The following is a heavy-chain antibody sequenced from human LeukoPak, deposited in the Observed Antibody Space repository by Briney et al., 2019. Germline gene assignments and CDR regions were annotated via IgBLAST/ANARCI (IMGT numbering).Heavy chain of an antibody. J-gene: IGHJ6*02. Sequence: SETLSLTCTVSGGSISSGGYYWSWIRQPAGKGLEWIGRIYTSGSTNYNPSLKSRVTMSVDTSKNQFSLKLSSVTAADTAVYYCASSALGSGRDYYYYGMDVWGQGTTVTVSS. CDR1: GGSISSGGYY. D-gene: IGHD1-26*01. CDR2: IYTSGST. V-gene: IGHV4-61*02. CDR3: ASSALGSGRDYYYYGMDV.